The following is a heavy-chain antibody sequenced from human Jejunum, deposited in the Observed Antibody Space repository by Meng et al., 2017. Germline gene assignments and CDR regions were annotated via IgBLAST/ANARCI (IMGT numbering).Heavy chain of an antibody. Sequence: QITLKESGPTLVKPTQTLTLTCTFSGFSLSTSGVGVGWIRQPPGKALECLALIYWDDDKRYNPSLKNRLTITKDTSKNQVVLTMTNMDLVDTATYYCAHRLAYSTNYNVGWFDPWGQGTLVTVYS. CDR2: IYWDDDK. CDR1: GFSLSTSGVG. J-gene: IGHJ5*02. D-gene: IGHD6-13*01. V-gene: IGHV2-5*02. CDR3: AHRLAYSTNYNVGWFDP.